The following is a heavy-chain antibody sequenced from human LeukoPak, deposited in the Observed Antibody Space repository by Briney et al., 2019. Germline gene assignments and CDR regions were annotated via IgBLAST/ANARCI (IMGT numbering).Heavy chain of an antibody. CDR1: GYTFTGYY. J-gene: IGHJ4*02. CDR2: INPNSGGT. D-gene: IGHD2-15*01. V-gene: IGHV1-2*02. CDR3: ARERGGKGYCSGGTCQWCFDS. Sequence: ASVKVSCKASGYTFTGYYMHWVRQAPGQGLEWMGWINPNSGGTNYAQKFQGRVTMTRDTSISTAYMELSRLRSDDTAVYYCARERGGKGYCSGGTCQWCFDSWGQGTLVTVSS.